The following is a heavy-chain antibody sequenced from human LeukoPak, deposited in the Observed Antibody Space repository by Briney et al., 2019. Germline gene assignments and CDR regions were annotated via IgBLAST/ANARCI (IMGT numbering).Heavy chain of an antibody. CDR2: MNPNSGNT. Sequence: ASVKVSCKASGYTFTSYDINWVRQATGQGLEWMGWMNPNSGNTGYARKFQGRVTMTRNTSITTAYMELSSLTSEDTAVYYCARGPHTSGWPQHYYWGQGTLVTVSS. J-gene: IGHJ4*02. V-gene: IGHV1-8*01. D-gene: IGHD6-19*01. CDR1: GYTFTSYD. CDR3: ARGPHTSGWPQHYY.